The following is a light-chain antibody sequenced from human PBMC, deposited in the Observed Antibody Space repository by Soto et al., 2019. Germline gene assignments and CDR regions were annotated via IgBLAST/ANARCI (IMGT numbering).Light chain of an antibody. CDR3: QQYNSYSPT. Sequence: DIQMTQSPSTLSASVGDRVTITCRASQSISSWLAWYQQKPGKAPKLLIYDASSLESGVPSRFSGSGSGTEFTLTISRLQPDDVATYYCQQYNSYSPTFGQGTKVEIK. V-gene: IGKV1-5*01. J-gene: IGKJ1*01. CDR2: DAS. CDR1: QSISSW.